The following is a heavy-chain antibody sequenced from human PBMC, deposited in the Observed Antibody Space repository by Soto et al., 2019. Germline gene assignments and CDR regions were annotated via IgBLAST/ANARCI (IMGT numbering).Heavy chain of an antibody. CDR2: IYYSGST. CDR3: ARLDWNALGVAFGI. D-gene: IGHD1-1*01. V-gene: IGHV4-59*08. Sequence: QVQLQESGPGLVKPSETLSLTCTVSSDSISSYYWSWIRQPPGKGLEWIGYIYYSGSTNYNPSLKSRVTISVDTSKNQFSLKLSSVTAADTAVYYCARLDWNALGVAFGIWGQGTMVTVSS. J-gene: IGHJ3*02. CDR1: SDSISSYY.